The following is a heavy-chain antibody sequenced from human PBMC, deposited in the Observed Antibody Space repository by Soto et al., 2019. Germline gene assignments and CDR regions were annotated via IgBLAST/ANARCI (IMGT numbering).Heavy chain of an antibody. D-gene: IGHD3-3*01. Sequence: GGSLRLSCAASGFTFSSYAMSWVRQAPGKGLEWVSAISGSGGSTYYADSVKGRFTISRDNSKNTLYLQMNSLRAEDTAVYYCAKDPATLWGVVISFGITPEDAFDIWGQGTMVTVSS. CDR3: AKDPATLWGVVISFGITPEDAFDI. V-gene: IGHV3-23*01. CDR2: ISGSGGST. J-gene: IGHJ3*02. CDR1: GFTFSSYA.